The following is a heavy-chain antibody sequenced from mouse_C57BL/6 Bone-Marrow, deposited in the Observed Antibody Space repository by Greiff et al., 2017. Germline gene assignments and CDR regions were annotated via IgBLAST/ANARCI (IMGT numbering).Heavy chain of an antibody. D-gene: IGHD1-1*01. CDR3: ARNKITTVEGFDYAMDY. Sequence: VQLQQSGPGLVAPSQSLSITCTVSGFSLTSYAISWVRQPPGKGLEWLGVIWTGGGTNYNSALKSRLSISKDNSKSQVFLKMNSLQTDDTARYYCARNKITTVEGFDYAMDYWGQGTSVTVSS. J-gene: IGHJ4*01. V-gene: IGHV2-9-1*01. CDR1: GFSLTSYA. CDR2: IWTGGGT.